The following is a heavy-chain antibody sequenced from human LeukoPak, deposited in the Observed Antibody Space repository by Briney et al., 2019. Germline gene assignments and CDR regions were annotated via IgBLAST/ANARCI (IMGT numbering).Heavy chain of an antibody. CDR3: ARVEIRTPPFTIFGVVIMGYFDY. V-gene: IGHV4-38-2*01. J-gene: IGHJ4*02. Sequence: PSETLSLTCAVSGYSISSGYYWGWIRQPPGKGLEWIGSIYHSGSTYYTPSLKSRVTISVDTSKNQFSLKLSSVTAADTAVYYCARVEIRTPPFTIFGVVIMGYFDYWGQGTLVTVSS. CDR2: IYHSGST. CDR1: GYSISSGYY. D-gene: IGHD3-3*01.